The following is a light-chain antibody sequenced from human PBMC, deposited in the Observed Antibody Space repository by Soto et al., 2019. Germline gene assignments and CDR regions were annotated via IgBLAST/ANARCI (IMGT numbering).Light chain of an antibody. J-gene: IGKJ5*01. V-gene: IGKV3-11*01. CDR2: DAS. CDR1: QSVSSY. CDR3: QQRSVWPLT. Sequence: VVMTQFPDTLSLSPCAISTLSCSASQSVSSYLAWYQQKPGQAPRLLIYDASNRATGIPARFSGSGSGTDFTLTISSLEPEDFAVYYCQQRSVWPLTFGGGTRLEIK.